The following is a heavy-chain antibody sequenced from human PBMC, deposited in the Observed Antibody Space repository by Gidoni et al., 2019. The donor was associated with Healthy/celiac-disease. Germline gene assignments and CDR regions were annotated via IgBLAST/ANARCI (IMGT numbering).Heavy chain of an antibody. Sequence: QVHLVQSGGEVRKPGASVKISCKTSGYTFTDSGVSWVRQAPGQGLEWMGWITVYNSNTNYAQKFQGRVTMTTDTPTSKVYMDLRSLRSDDTAVYYCARRWGYGMDIWGQGTTVTVSS. CDR2: ITVYNSNT. J-gene: IGHJ6*02. CDR1: GYTFTDSG. V-gene: IGHV1-18*04. D-gene: IGHD1-26*01. CDR3: ARRWGYGMDI.